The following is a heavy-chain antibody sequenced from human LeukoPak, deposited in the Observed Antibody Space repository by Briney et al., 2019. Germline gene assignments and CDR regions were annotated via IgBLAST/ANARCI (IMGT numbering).Heavy chain of an antibody. CDR1: GGTFSSYA. V-gene: IGHV1-69*05. J-gene: IGHJ6*03. CDR2: IIPIFGTA. D-gene: IGHD6-13*01. Sequence: SAKVSCKAPGGTFSSYAISWVRQAPGQGLEWMGGIIPIFGTANYAQKFQGRVTITTDESTSTAYMELSSLRSEDTAVYYCARDPGIAAAGTLKHYYYMDVWGKGTTVTVSS. CDR3: ARDPGIAAAGTLKHYYYMDV.